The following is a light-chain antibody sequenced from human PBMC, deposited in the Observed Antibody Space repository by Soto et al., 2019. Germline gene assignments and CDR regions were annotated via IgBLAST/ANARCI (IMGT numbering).Light chain of an antibody. Sequence: EIVLTQSPGTLSLSPGERATLSCRASQSVSSYLAWYQQKPGQAPRLLMYDASNSATGIPARFSGSGSGTDFTLTINSLEPEDFAVYYCQQRSNWPSITFGQGTRLEIK. CDR3: QQRSNWPSIT. CDR2: DAS. CDR1: QSVSSY. V-gene: IGKV3-11*01. J-gene: IGKJ5*01.